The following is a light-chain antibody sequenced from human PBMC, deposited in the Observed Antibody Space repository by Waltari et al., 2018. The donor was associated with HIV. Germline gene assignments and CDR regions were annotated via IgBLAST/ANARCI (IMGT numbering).Light chain of an antibody. CDR1: SSDVGSYYR. Sequence: QSAMTQPPSVSGSPGQSVTISCTGTSSDVGSYYRVPWYQEPPGTAPKLIIYELSKRPSGVPDRFSGSKSGNTASLAITGRQAGNEADYYCSSYTSSSAWVFVGGTKLTVL. J-gene: IGLJ3*02. CDR3: SSYTSSSAWV. V-gene: IGLV2-18*02. CDR2: ELS.